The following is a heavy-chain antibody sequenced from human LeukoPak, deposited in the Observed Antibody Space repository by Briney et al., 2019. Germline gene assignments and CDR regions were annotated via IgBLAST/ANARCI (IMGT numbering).Heavy chain of an antibody. CDR3: ARDRAWRITMDRGVSPEFDP. D-gene: IGHD3-10*01. CDR2: ISSSSSYI. Sequence: PGGSLRLSCAASGFTFSSYSMNWVRQAPGKGLEWVSSISSSSSYIYYADSVKGRFTISRDNAKNSLYLQMNSLRAEDAAVYYCARDRAWRITMDRGVSPEFDPWGQGTLVTVSS. V-gene: IGHV3-21*01. J-gene: IGHJ5*02. CDR1: GFTFSSYS.